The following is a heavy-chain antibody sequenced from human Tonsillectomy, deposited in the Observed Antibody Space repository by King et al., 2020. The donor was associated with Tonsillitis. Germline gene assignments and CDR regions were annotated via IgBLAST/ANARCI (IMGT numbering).Heavy chain of an antibody. CDR2: IYYTGST. D-gene: IGHD5-12*01. Sequence: VQLQESGPGLVKPSQTLSLTCTVSGGSISSGGYYWSWIRQHPGKGLEWIGYIYYTGSTHYNPSLKSRLTISVDTSKNHFSLRLSSVTAADTAVYYCARDRYSGYDYLPGGDQWGQGILVTVSS. V-gene: IGHV4-31*03. J-gene: IGHJ5*02. CDR1: GGSISSGGYY. CDR3: ARDRYSGYDYLPGGDQ.